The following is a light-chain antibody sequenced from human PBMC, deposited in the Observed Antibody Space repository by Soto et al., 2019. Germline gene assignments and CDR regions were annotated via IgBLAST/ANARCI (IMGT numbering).Light chain of an antibody. Sequence: QLVLTQPPSVSGTPGQSVTISCSGSSSSVGTIFVYWYQQIPGTAPKLLIFRNNQRPSGVPDRFSGSKSGTSASLAISGLQSEDEADYYCAAWDDSLNGGVFGGGTQLTVL. CDR2: RNN. J-gene: IGLJ3*02. CDR1: SSSVGTIF. V-gene: IGLV1-44*01. CDR3: AAWDDSLNGGV.